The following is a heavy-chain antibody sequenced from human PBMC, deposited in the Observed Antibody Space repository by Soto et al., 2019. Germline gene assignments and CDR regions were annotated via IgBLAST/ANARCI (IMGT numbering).Heavy chain of an antibody. CDR2: LTRSGTT. Sequence: GESLRLSCAASGFTFSSYAMGWVRQAPGKGLEWVSTLTRSGTTPYAESVRGRFTISRDNSKNTLYLQMDDLRAEDTAVYYCVREFAPGSPNYDYWGLGTLVTVSS. CDR1: GFTFSSYA. V-gene: IGHV3-23*01. J-gene: IGHJ4*02. D-gene: IGHD3-10*01. CDR3: VREFAPGSPNYDY.